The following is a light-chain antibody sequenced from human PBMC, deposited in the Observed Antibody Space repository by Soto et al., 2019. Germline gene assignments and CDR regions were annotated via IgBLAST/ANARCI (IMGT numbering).Light chain of an antibody. CDR1: QSVNIY. Sequence: EVVLTQSPAILSLSPGDRATLSCRASQSVNIYLAWFQQKPGQAPRLLIYDASNRATGIPTRFSGSGSGTDFTLTISSLEPEDFEVYYCQQRSNWFTFGGGTKVEIK. V-gene: IGKV3-11*01. CDR3: QQRSNWFT. CDR2: DAS. J-gene: IGKJ4*01.